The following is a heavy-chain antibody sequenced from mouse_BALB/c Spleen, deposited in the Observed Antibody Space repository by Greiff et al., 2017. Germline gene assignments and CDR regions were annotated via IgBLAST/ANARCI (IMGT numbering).Heavy chain of an antibody. CDR3: AVYDGYYDYYAMDY. CDR1: GYAFTNYL. V-gene: IGHV1-54*01. D-gene: IGHD2-3*01. CDR2: INPGSGGT. J-gene: IGHJ4*01. Sequence: VNVVESGAELVRPGTSVKVSCKASGYAFTNYLIEWVKQRPGQGLEWIGVINPGSGGTNYNEKFKGKATLTADKSSSTAYMQLSSLTSDDSAVYFCAVYDGYYDYYAMDYWGQGTSVTVSS.